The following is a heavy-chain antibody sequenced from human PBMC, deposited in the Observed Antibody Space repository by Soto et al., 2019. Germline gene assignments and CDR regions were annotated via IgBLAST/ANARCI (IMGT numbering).Heavy chain of an antibody. D-gene: IGHD3-3*01. V-gene: IGHV4-34*01. CDR2: INHSGST. CDR1: GGSFSGYY. Sequence: SETLSLTCAVYGGSFSGYYWSWIRQPPGKGLEWIGEINHSGSTNYNPSLKSRVTISVDTSKNQFSLKLSSVTAADTAVYYCARVTTYYNCWSVYYANWFDPWGQGTLVTVSS. J-gene: IGHJ5*02. CDR3: ARVTTYYNCWSVYYANWFDP.